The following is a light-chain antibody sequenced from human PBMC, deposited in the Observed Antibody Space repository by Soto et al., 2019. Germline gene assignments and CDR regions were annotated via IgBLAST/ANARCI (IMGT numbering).Light chain of an antibody. J-gene: IGKJ2*01. V-gene: IGKV3-11*01. CDR3: QQRSNWPPYT. CDR1: QSVSSY. CDR2: DAS. Sequence: EIVLTQSPATLSLSPGERATLSCRASQSVSSYLAWYQQKPGQAPRLLIYDASNRATGIPARFSGSGSGTDFTLTISRREPEDFAFYYCQQRSNWPPYTFGQGTKLEIK.